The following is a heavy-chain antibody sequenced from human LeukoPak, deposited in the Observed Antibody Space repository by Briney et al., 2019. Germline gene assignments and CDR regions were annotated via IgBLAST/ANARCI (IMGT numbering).Heavy chain of an antibody. V-gene: IGHV3-21*01. Sequence: GGSLRLSCAASGFTFSSYSMNWVRQAPGKGLEWVSSISGSSSYIYYADSVKGRFTISRDNAKNSLSLQMNSLRAEDTAVYYCARDKVVGATHFDYWGQGTLVTVSS. CDR2: ISGSSSYI. D-gene: IGHD1-26*01. CDR3: ARDKVVGATHFDY. J-gene: IGHJ4*02. CDR1: GFTFSSYS.